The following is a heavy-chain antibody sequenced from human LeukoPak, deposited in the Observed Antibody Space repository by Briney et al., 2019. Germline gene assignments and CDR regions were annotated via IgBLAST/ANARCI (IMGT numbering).Heavy chain of an antibody. CDR2: ISGSGGST. Sequence: GGSLRLSCAASGFTFSSYAMSWVRQAPGKGLEWVSVISGSGGSTYYADSVKGRFTISRDNSKNTLYLQMNSLRADDTALYYCGRGVGNYYYFGFWGQGTLVTVSS. D-gene: IGHD1-7*01. CDR3: GRGVGNYYYFGF. J-gene: IGHJ4*02. CDR1: GFTFSSYA. V-gene: IGHV3-23*01.